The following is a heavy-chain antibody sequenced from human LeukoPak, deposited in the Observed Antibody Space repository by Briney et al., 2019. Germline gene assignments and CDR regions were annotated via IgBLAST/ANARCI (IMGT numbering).Heavy chain of an antibody. CDR1: GFTFSSYW. CDR2: IKQDGSEK. Sequence: GGSLRLSCAASGFTFSSYWMSWVRQAPGKGLEWVANIKQDGSEKYYVDSVKGRFTISRDNAKNSLYLQMNSLRAEDTAVYYCATGGLRYFDWLPYFDYWGQGTLVTVSS. D-gene: IGHD3-9*01. J-gene: IGHJ4*02. V-gene: IGHV3-7*03. CDR3: ATGGLRYFDWLPYFDY.